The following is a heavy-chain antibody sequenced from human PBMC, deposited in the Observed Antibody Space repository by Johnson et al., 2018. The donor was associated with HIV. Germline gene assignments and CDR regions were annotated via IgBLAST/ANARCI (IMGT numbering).Heavy chain of an antibody. CDR1: GFTFSSYG. CDR3: ASPYSADAFDS. J-gene: IGHJ3*02. CDR2: IWYDGSNK. Sequence: QVQLVESGGGVVQPGRSLRLSCAASGFTFSSYGMHWVRQAPGKGLEWVAVIWYDGSNKYYADSVKGRVTISRDNSKNTLYLQMNSLRAEDTAVYYCASPYSADAFDSWGQGTMVTVSS. V-gene: IGHV3-33*01. D-gene: IGHD5-18*01.